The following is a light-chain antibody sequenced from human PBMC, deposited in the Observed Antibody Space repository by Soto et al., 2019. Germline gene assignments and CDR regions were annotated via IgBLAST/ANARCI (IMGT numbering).Light chain of an antibody. V-gene: IGLV2-14*01. J-gene: IGLJ1*01. CDR1: SSNFCGYRY. CDR2: DVR. Sequence: QSALAQPASVSGSPGQSITISCTGTSSNFCGYRYVSWYQQHPGKAPKLMIYDVRNRPPAVSNRFSGSKSGNTGSLTISGLQVEYEHDYNFSSKTISNTHVFGTRTKLTV. CDR3: SSKTISNTHV.